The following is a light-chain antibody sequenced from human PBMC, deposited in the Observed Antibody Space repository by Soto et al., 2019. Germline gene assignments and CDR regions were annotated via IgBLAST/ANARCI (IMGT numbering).Light chain of an antibody. CDR2: AAS. CDR1: QGIRTD. J-gene: IGKJ1*01. CDR3: LQDYNYPGT. Sequence: AIQMTQSPTSLSASVGDRVTITCRASQGIRTDLGWYQQKPGKAPKFLIYAASSLQSGVPSRFSGSGSGTDFTLTINNLQPEDFATYYCLQDYNYPGTFGQGTKVDIK. V-gene: IGKV1-6*01.